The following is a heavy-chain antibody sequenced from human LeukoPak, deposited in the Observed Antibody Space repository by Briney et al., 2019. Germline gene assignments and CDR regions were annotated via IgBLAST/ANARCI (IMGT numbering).Heavy chain of an antibody. CDR3: AKEDYGCSSTSCYQLFDY. CDR1: GFTFSSYA. V-gene: IGHV3-23*01. Sequence: GSLRLSCAASGFTFSSYAMSWVRQAPGKGLEWVSAISGSGGSTYYADSVKGRFTISRDNSKNTLYLQMNSLRAEDTAVYYCAKEDYGCSSTSCYQLFDYWGQGTLVTVSS. D-gene: IGHD2-2*01. CDR2: ISGSGGST. J-gene: IGHJ4*02.